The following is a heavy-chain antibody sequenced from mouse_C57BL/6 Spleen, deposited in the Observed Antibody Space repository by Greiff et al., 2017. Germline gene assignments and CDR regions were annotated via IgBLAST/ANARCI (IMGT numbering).Heavy chain of an antibody. J-gene: IGHJ2*01. V-gene: IGHV1-50*01. CDR3: AFITTVVPFDY. Sequence: VQLQQPGAELVKPGASVKLSCKASGYTFTSYWMQWVKQRPGQGLEWIGEIDPSDSYTNYNQKFKGKATLTVDTSSSTAYMQLSSLTSEDSAVYSCAFITTVVPFDYWGQGTTLTVSS. CDR2: IDPSDSYT. CDR1: GYTFTSYW. D-gene: IGHD1-1*01.